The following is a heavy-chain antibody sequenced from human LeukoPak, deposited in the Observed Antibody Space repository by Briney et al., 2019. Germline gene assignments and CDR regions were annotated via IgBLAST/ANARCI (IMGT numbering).Heavy chain of an antibody. V-gene: IGHV4-4*08. D-gene: IGHD3-10*01. CDR2: FYTSGNT. CDR1: GFTFSNYN. CDR3: ARERLAMVRGVIPKEAWGWFDP. J-gene: IGHJ5*02. Sequence: GSLRLSCAAPGFTFSNYNMNWVRQPPGKGLEWIGRFYTSGNTNYNPSLKTRATISVDTSKSQFSLELGSVTAADTAVYYCARERLAMVRGVIPKEAWGWFDPWGQGTLVTVSS.